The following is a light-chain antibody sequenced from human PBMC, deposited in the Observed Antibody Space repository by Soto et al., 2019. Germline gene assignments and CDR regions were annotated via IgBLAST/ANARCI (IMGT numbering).Light chain of an antibody. J-gene: IGKJ4*01. Sequence: DLQMTQSPSSLSASVGDRVTITCQASQDISNYLNWYQQKPGKAPKLLIYDASNLETGGTSRFSGSGSGTDFTFTISSLQPEDIATYYCQQYDSLPALTFGGGTKVEIK. V-gene: IGKV1-33*01. CDR3: QQYDSLPALT. CDR1: QDISNY. CDR2: DAS.